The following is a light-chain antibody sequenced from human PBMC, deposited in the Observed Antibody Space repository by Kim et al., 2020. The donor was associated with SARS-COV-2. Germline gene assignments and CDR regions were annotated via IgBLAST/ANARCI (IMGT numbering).Light chain of an antibody. J-gene: IGLJ3*02. CDR2: DVS. CDR3: SSYTGSGTWV. V-gene: IGLV2-14*03. CDR1: SSDVGNYNF. Sequence: GQSITISCPGTSSDVGNYNFVFWYHQHPDKAPKLIIYDVSNRPSGVSDRFSGSKSGNTASLTISGLQTEDEAEYYCSSYTGSGTWVFGGGTKVTVL.